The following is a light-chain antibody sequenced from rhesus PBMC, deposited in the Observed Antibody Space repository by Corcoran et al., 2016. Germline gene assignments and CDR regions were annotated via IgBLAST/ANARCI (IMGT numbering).Light chain of an antibody. J-gene: IGKJ1*01. CDR2: KAS. Sequence: DIQMTQSPSSLSASVGDRVTITCRTSENVNNSLNWYQQKPGKAPKLLIYKASTLQSGVPSRFSGSGSGTDYTFTISSLQSEDVATYYCQHNYGTPPTFGQGTKVEIK. V-gene: IGKV1-74*01. CDR1: ENVNNS. CDR3: QHNYGTPPT.